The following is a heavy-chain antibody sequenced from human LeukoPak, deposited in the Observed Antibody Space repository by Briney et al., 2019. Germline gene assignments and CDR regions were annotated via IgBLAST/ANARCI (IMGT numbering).Heavy chain of an antibody. CDR1: GGSISSYW. D-gene: IGHD4/OR15-4a*01. Sequence: SETLSLTCTVSGGSISSYWWSWVRQPPGKGLEWIGHVFRSGSTTYNASLQSRVTISVDTPKNQFSLNLKSVTAADTAVYFCARFTRYDDGGYYLDYWGQGTLVIVSS. J-gene: IGHJ4*02. CDR2: VFRSGST. V-gene: IGHV4-59*08. CDR3: ARFTRYDDGGYYLDY.